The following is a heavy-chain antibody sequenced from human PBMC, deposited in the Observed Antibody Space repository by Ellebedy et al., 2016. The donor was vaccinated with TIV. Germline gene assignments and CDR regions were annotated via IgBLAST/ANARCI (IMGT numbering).Heavy chain of an antibody. V-gene: IGHV4-59*01. CDR1: GGSISSYY. Sequence: MPSETLSLTCTVSGGSISSYYWSWIRQPPGKGLEWIGHIYYSGSPTYNPSLRSRVTISVDTSRNQFSLKLSSVTAADTAVFYCASGFSYGLLDYWGQGTLVAVSS. CDR2: IYYSGSP. D-gene: IGHD5-18*01. J-gene: IGHJ4*02. CDR3: ASGFSYGLLDY.